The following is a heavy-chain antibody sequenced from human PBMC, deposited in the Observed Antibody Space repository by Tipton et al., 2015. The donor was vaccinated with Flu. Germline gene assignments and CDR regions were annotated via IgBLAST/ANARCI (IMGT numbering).Heavy chain of an antibody. V-gene: IGHV4-34*01. CDR3: ARVVVPAAMSYFAY. CDR2: INHSGST. Sequence: TLSLTCAVYGGSFSGYYWSWIRQPPGKGLEWIGEINHSGSTNYNPSLKSRVTISVATSKNQFSLKPSSVTAADTAVYYCARVVVPAAMSYFAYSGQGALVTVSS. D-gene: IGHD2-2*01. J-gene: IGHJ4*02. CDR1: GGSFSGYY.